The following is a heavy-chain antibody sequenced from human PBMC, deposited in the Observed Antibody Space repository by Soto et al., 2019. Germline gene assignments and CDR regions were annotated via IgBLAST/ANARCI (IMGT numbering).Heavy chain of an antibody. D-gene: IGHD4-17*01. CDR3: ARVVKAGDYGDYGRYYFDY. J-gene: IGHJ4*01. CDR2: ISAYSGNT. Sequence: ASVKVSCKASGYTFTTYGITWVRQAPGQGLEWMGWISAYSGNTNYAQKLQGRLTVTTDTSTNTAYMDLRSLRSDDTAVYYCARVVKAGDYGDYGRYYFDYWGHGTLVTVSS. V-gene: IGHV1-18*04. CDR1: GYTFTTYG.